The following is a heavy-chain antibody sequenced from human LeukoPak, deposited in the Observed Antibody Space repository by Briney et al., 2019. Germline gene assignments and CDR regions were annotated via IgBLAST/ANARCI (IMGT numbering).Heavy chain of an antibody. CDR1: GFTFSSYG. V-gene: IGHV3-30*02. J-gene: IGHJ4*02. CDR3: AKSKRPLRYSSGGSCYPLDY. D-gene: IGHD2-15*01. Sequence: SGGSLSLSCAASGFTFSSYGMRWVRQAPGKGLEWVAFIRCDGSNTYYADSVKGRFTISRDTSKNTLYLQMNSLRAEDTAVYYCAKSKRPLRYSSGGSCYPLDYWGQGTLVTVSS. CDR2: IRCDGSNT.